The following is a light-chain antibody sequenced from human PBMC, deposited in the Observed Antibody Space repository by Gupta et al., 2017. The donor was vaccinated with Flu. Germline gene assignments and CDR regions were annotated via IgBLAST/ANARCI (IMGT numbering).Light chain of an antibody. CDR2: RNT. CDR1: KLGDKN. V-gene: IGLV3-1*01. CDR3: QAWDSDTVV. J-gene: IGLJ2*01. Sequence: SYELTQPPSVSVSPGQTVSITCSGDKLGDKNTCWYQQKAGQSPVLVIHRNTKRPSGIPERFVGSTSANTATLSISRAQAMDEADYYCQAWDSDTVVFRGGTKLAVL.